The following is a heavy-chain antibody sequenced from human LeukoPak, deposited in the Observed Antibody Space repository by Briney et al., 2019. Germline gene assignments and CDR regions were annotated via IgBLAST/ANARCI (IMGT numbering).Heavy chain of an antibody. J-gene: IGHJ5*02. D-gene: IGHD6-6*01. Sequence: PSETLSLTCTVSGGSISSSSYYWGWIRQPPGKGLEWIGSIYYSGSTYYNPSLKSRVTISVDTSKNQFSLKLSSVTAADTAVYYCAREKVWSLAARPYWFDPWGQGTLVTVSS. CDR2: IYYSGST. CDR3: AREKVWSLAARPYWFDP. CDR1: GGSISSSSYY. V-gene: IGHV4-39*07.